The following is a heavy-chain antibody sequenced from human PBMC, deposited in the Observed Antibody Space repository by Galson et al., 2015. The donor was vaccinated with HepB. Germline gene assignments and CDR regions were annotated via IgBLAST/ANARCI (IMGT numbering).Heavy chain of an antibody. CDR3: ARVGSEWGIGPEYSSSSAVDY. D-gene: IGHD6-6*01. CDR1: GGTFSSYA. J-gene: IGHJ4*02. Sequence: SGGTFSSYAISWVRQAPGQGLEWMGGIIPIFGTANYAQKFQGRVTITADESTSTAYMELSSLRSEDTAVYYCARVGSEWGIGPEYSSSSAVDYWGQGTLVTVSS. CDR2: IIPIFGTA. V-gene: IGHV1-69*01.